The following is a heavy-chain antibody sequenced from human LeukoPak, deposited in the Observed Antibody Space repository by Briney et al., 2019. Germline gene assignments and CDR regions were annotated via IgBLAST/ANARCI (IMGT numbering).Heavy chain of an antibody. CDR2: INPNSGGT. J-gene: IGHJ4*02. CDR3: ARGTTAATPYYFAF. V-gene: IGHV1-2*02. CDR1: GYTFTGCY. Sequence: ASVKVSCKASGYTFTGCYMHWVRQAPGQGLEWLGLINPNSGGTNYAQKFQGRVTLTRDMSISTAYMELSGLTSDDTAISYCARGTTAATPYYFAFWGQGTLVTVSS. D-gene: IGHD2-15*01.